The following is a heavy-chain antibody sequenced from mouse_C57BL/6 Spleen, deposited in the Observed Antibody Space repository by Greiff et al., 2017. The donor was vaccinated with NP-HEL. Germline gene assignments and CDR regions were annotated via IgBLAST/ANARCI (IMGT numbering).Heavy chain of an antibody. CDR3: ARITTVVATDWYFDV. D-gene: IGHD1-1*01. CDR1: GYTFTSYW. J-gene: IGHJ1*03. Sequence: QVQLKESGAELVKPGASVKLSCKASGYTFTSYWMHWVKQRPGQGLEWIGMIHPNSGSTNYNEKFKSKATLTVDKSSSTAYMQLSSLTSEDSAVYYCARITTVVATDWYFDVWGTGTTVTVSS. V-gene: IGHV1-64*01. CDR2: IHPNSGST.